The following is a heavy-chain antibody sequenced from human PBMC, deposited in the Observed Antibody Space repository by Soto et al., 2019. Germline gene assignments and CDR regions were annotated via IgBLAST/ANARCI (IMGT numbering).Heavy chain of an antibody. CDR1: GGSFSGYY. J-gene: IGHJ5*02. V-gene: IGHV4-34*01. CDR3: ARVREPLTGGPWFDP. CDR2: INHSGST. Sequence: QVQLQQWGAGLLKPSETLSLTCAVYGGSFSGYYWSWIRQPPGKGLEWIGEINHSGSTNYNSSLKSRVTISVDTSKNQFSLKLSSVTAADTAAYYCARVREPLTGGPWFDPWGQGTLVTVSS. D-gene: IGHD1-26*01.